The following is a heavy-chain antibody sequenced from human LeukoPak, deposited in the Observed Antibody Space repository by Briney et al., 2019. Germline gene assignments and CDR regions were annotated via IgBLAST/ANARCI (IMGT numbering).Heavy chain of an antibody. D-gene: IGHD6-13*01. J-gene: IGHJ4*02. CDR1: GGSISSSSYY. CDR3: ARQEYSSSGWGGKNFDY. Sequence: PSETLSLTCTVSGGSISSSSYYWGWIRQPPGKGLEWIGSIYYSGSTYYNPSLKSRVTISVDTSKNQFSLKLSSVTAADTAVYYCARQEYSSSGWGGKNFDYWGQGTLVTVSS. V-gene: IGHV4-39*01. CDR2: IYYSGST.